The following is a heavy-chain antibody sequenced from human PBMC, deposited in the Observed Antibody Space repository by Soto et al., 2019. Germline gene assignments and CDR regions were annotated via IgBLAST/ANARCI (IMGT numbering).Heavy chain of an antibody. D-gene: IGHD3-10*01. CDR3: AKDLETGDKRYYYGSGSYYNGRDV. Sequence: GGSLRLSCAASGFTFSSYAMSWVRQAPGKGLEWVSAISGSGGSTYYADSVKGRYTISRDNSKNTLYLQMNSLRAEDTAVYYCAKDLETGDKRYYYGSGSYYNGRDVWGQGTTVTVSS. CDR1: GFTFSSYA. J-gene: IGHJ6*02. CDR2: ISGSGGST. V-gene: IGHV3-23*01.